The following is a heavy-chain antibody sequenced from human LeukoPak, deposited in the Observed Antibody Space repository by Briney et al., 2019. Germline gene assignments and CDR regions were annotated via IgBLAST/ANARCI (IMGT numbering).Heavy chain of an antibody. CDR2: ISGSGGST. CDR1: GFTFSSYA. V-gene: IGHV3-23*01. J-gene: IGHJ4*02. D-gene: IGHD6-19*01. CDR3: AKVHYSSGWYGHYFDY. Sequence: PGGSLRLSCAASGFTFSSYAMSWVRQAPGKGLEWVSAISGSGGSTYYADSVKGRFTISRDNSKNTLYLQMNSLRAEDTAVYYCAKVHYSSGWYGHYFDYWGQGTLVTVSS.